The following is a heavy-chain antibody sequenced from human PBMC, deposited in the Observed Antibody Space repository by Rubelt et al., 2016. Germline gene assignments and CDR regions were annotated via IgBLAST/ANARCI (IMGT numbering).Heavy chain of an antibody. CDR3: ARGLLEWLPFDY. CDR1: GGSISSSSYY. CDR2: IYYSGST. D-gene: IGHD3-3*01. Sequence: QLQLQESGPGLVKPSETLSLTCTVSGGSISSSSYYWGWIRQPPGKGLEWIGSIYYSGSTYYNPSLKSRVTISVDTSKNQFSLKLSSVTAADTAVYYCARGLLEWLPFDYWGQGTLVTVSS. V-gene: IGHV4-39*01. J-gene: IGHJ4*02.